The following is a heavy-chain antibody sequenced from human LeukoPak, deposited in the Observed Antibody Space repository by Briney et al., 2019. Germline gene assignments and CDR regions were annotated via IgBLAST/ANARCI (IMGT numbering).Heavy chain of an antibody. CDR3: ARGGSYVEGVADY. CDR2: FDPEEGET. D-gene: IGHD1-26*01. J-gene: IGHJ4*02. CDR1: GHSLAELA. Sequence: GASVKVSCKVSGHSLAELAMHWVRQAPGKGLEWVGGFDPEEGETFYAQEVLGRVSMTEDTSTDTAYMELSSLTSEDTAVYYCARGGSYVEGVADYWGQGTLVTVSS. V-gene: IGHV1-24*01.